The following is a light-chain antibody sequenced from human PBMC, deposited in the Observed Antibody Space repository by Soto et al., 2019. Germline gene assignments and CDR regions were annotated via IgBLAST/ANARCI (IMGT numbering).Light chain of an antibody. J-gene: IGLJ1*01. CDR1: SSDVDDYRY. CDR2: DGT. CDR3: CSYVTTPEI. Sequence: QSVLAQPRSVSGSPGQLLTISCTGTSSDVDDYRYVSWYQQYPGKAPKLVIYDGTKRPSGVPDRFSGSYSGNTASLTISGLQAEDEADYYCCSYVTTPEIFGTGTKVTVL. V-gene: IGLV2-11*01.